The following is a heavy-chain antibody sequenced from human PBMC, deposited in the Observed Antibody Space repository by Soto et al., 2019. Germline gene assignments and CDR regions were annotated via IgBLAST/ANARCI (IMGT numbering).Heavy chain of an antibody. D-gene: IGHD5-12*01. Sequence: GGSLSLSCAASGFTFSNAWMSWVRQAPGKGLEWVGRIKSKTDGGTTDYAAPVKGRFTISRDDSKNTLYLQMNSLKTEDTAVYYCTTGLTPLDVARYETWFDPWGQGTLVTVSS. V-gene: IGHV3-15*01. J-gene: IGHJ5*02. CDR3: TTGLTPLDVARYETWFDP. CDR1: GFTFSNAW. CDR2: IKSKTDGGTT.